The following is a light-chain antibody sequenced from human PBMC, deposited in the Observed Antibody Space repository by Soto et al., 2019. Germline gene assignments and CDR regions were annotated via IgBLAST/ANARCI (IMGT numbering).Light chain of an antibody. CDR3: QQYGTSPT. Sequence: EIVLTQSPGTLSLSPGERATLTCRASQSVSNSYLAWYQQKPGQAPRLLIYGASSRATGIPDRFSGSGSGTDFTLTISRLEPEDFAVYYCQQYGTSPTFGQGTQVEIK. J-gene: IGKJ1*01. V-gene: IGKV3-20*01. CDR2: GAS. CDR1: QSVSNSY.